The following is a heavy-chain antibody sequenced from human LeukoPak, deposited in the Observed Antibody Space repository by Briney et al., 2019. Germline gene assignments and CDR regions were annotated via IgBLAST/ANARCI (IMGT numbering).Heavy chain of an antibody. V-gene: IGHV3-21*01. CDR1: GFTFSSYS. J-gene: IGHJ3*02. Sequence: PGGSLRLSCAASGFTFSSYSMSWVRQAPGKGLEWVSSISSSSSYIYYADSVKGRFTISRDNAKNSLYLQMNSLRAEDTAVYYCARDVVDTAMVPYAFDIWGRGTMVTVSS. CDR3: ARDVVDTAMVPYAFDI. D-gene: IGHD5-18*01. CDR2: ISSSSSYI.